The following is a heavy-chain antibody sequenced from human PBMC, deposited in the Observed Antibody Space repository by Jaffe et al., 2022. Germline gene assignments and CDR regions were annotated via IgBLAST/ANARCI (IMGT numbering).Heavy chain of an antibody. CDR1: GFTFSNAW. J-gene: IGHJ4*02. Sequence: EVQLVESGGGLVKPGGSLRLSCAASGFTFSNAWMSWVRQAPGKGLEWVGRIKSKTDGGTTDYAAPVKGRFTISRDDSKNTLYLQMNSLKTEDTAVYYCTTARTFITMVQGVAVVQYYFDYWGQGTLVTVSS. CDR2: IKSKTDGGTT. D-gene: IGHD3-10*01. V-gene: IGHV3-15*01. CDR3: TTARTFITMVQGVAVVQYYFDY.